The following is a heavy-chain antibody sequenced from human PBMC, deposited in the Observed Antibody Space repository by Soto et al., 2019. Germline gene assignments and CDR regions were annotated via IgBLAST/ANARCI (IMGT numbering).Heavy chain of an antibody. CDR2: ISASGGST. CDR3: AKEMPTTPLDY. Sequence: EVQVLESGGGLVQPGGSLRLSCATSGFTFSTYVMSWVRQAPGKGLEWVSGISASGGSTYYADSVKGRFTISRDNSNNTVYLQMNSLRAEDTAVYYCAKEMPTTPLDYWGQGTLVTVSS. D-gene: IGHD1-1*01. V-gene: IGHV3-23*01. CDR1: GFTFSTYV. J-gene: IGHJ4*02.